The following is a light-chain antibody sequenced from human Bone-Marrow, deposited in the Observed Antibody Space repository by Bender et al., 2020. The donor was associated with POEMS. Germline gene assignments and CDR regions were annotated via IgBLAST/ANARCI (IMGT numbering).Light chain of an antibody. CDR3: GTWDSSLSAGV. Sequence: TQPPSVSAAPGQKVTISCSGSRSNIGNIYVSWYQQLPGTAPKLLIYEDNKRPSGIPDRFSGSKSGTSATLGITGLQTGDEADYYCGTWDSSLSAGVFGGGTKLTVL. J-gene: IGLJ2*01. V-gene: IGLV1-51*02. CDR2: EDN. CDR1: RSNIGNIY.